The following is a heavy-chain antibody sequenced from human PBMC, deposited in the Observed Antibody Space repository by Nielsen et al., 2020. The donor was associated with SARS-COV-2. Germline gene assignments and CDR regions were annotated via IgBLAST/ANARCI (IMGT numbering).Heavy chain of an antibody. J-gene: IGHJ6*04. CDR1: RFTFSNYG. CDR3: ALILHSCSSTLRMDV. CDR2: IRSDGADK. Sequence: GESLNISCAASRFTFSNYGMHWVRQAPGKGLEWVAFIRSDGADKYYADSVKGRFTISRDNSKNTLFLQMNSLRAEDTAVYYCALILHSCSSTLRMDVWGEGTTVTVSS. V-gene: IGHV3-30*02. D-gene: IGHD6-6*01.